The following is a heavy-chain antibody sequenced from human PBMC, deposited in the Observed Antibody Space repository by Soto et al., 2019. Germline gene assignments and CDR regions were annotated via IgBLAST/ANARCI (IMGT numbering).Heavy chain of an antibody. V-gene: IGHV3-23*01. CDR3: AKSAMSGWFSYGMDV. J-gene: IGHJ6*02. CDR2: IRSSGDRT. CDR1: GFTFSSYA. Sequence: RLSCADSGFTFSSYAMSWVRQAPGKGLAWVSVIRSSGDRTYYADSVKGRFTISRDNSKNTLYLQMNSLRAEDTAVYYCAKSAMSGWFSYGMDVWGQGTTVTVSS. D-gene: IGHD6-19*01.